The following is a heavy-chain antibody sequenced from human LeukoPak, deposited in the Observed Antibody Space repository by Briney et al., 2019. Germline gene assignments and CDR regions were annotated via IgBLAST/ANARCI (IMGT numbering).Heavy chain of an antibody. Sequence: ASVKVSCKASGYTFTGYYMHWLRQAPGQGLEWMGWINPNSGGTDYAQTFQGRVTMTRETSIRTAYMELSRLRSDDTAVYYCAREELGYCSSTSCYPQTCYYYMDVWGKGTTVTVSS. D-gene: IGHD2-2*01. CDR1: GYTFTGYY. CDR3: AREELGYCSSTSCYPQTCYYYMDV. CDR2: INPNSGGT. J-gene: IGHJ6*03. V-gene: IGHV1-2*02.